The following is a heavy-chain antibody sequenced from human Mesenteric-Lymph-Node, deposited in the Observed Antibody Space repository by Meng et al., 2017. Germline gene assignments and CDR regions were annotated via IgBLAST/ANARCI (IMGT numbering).Heavy chain of an antibody. V-gene: IGHV1-2*02. D-gene: IGHD3-10*01. CDR1: GYTFTDNH. CDR2: ISPKSGVT. Sequence: ASVEVSCKPSGYTFTDNHIYWVRLAPGQGPEWMGWISPKSGVTNFAPKFEGRFTMTTDTSISTAFMELSRLTSDDTAVYYCAREKGIAAFDVWGQGTLVTVSS. J-gene: IGHJ3*01. CDR3: AREKGIAAFDV.